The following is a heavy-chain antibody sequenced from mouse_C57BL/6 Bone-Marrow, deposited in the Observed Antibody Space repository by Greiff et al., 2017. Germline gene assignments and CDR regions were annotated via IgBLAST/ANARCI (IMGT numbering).Heavy chain of an antibody. J-gene: IGHJ1*03. D-gene: IGHD2-1*01. Sequence: SGAELVRPGASVTLSCKASGYTFTDYEMHWVKQTPVHGLEWIGAIDPETGGTAYTQKFKGQAILAADKSASTAYMELRSLTSEDSAVYYCTRDGNWYFDVWGTGTTVTVSS. CDR2: IDPETGGT. V-gene: IGHV1-15*01. CDR3: TRDGNWYFDV. CDR1: GYTFTDYE.